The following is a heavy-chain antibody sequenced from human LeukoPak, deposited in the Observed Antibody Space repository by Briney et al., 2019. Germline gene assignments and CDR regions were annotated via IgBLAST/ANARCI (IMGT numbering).Heavy chain of an antibody. CDR3: ARESVVAGADAFDI. D-gene: IGHD6-19*01. CDR2: ISAYNGNT. Sequence: ASVKVSCKASGGTFSSYGISWVRQAPGQGLEWMGWISAYNGNTNYAQKLQGRVTMTTDTSTSTAYMELRSLRSDDTAVYYCARESVVAGADAFDIWGQGTMVTVSS. CDR1: GGTFSSYG. V-gene: IGHV1-18*01. J-gene: IGHJ3*02.